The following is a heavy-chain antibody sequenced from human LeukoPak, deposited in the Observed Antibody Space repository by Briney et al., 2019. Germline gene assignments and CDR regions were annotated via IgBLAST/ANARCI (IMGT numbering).Heavy chain of an antibody. CDR2: INPNSGGT. CDR1: GYTFTGYY. Sequence: ASVKVSCKASGYTFTGYYMHWVRQAPGQGLEWMGWINPNSGGTNYAQKFQGRATMTRDTSISTAYMELSRLRSDDTAVYYCARNDYGDYKSDYWGQGTLVTVSS. CDR3: ARNDYGDYKSDY. V-gene: IGHV1-2*02. J-gene: IGHJ4*02. D-gene: IGHD4-17*01.